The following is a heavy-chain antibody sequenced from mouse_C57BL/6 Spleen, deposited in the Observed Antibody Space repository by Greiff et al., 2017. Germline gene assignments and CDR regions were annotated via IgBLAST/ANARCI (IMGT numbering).Heavy chain of an antibody. CDR3: ARGNYYYAMDY. D-gene: IGHD2-1*01. CDR1: GYTFTDYN. V-gene: IGHV1-22*01. J-gene: IGHJ4*01. CDR2: INPNNGGT. Sequence: EVQLVESGPELVKPGASVKMSCKASGYTFTDYNMHWVKQSHGKSLEWIGYINPNNGGTSYNQKFKGKATLTVNKYSSTAYMELRSLTSEDSAVYYCARGNYYYAMDYWGQGTSVTVSS.